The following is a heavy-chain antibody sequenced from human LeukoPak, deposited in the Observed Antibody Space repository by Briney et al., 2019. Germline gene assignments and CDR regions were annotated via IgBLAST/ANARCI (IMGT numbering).Heavy chain of an antibody. D-gene: IGHD5-18*01. CDR3: AREGYSYGLGLWFDP. CDR2: IYYSGST. CDR1: GGSISRGDYY. Sequence: SQTLSLTCTVSGGSISRGDYYWSWIRQPPGKGLEGIGYIYYSGSTYYNPSLKSRVAISVDTSKNQFSLKLSSVTAADTAVYYCAREGYSYGLGLWFDPWGQGTLVTVSS. J-gene: IGHJ5*02. V-gene: IGHV4-30-4*01.